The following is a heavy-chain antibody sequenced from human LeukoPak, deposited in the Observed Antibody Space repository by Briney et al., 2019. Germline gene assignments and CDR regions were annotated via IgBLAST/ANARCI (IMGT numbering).Heavy chain of an antibody. Sequence: PGGSLRLSCAASGFTFSSYAMSWVRQAPGKGLEWVSAITDSGIGTRYADSVMGRFTISRDNSKNTLYLQMNSLRAEDTAVYYCAKNYGGYLFDYWGQGTLVTVSS. CDR1: GFTFSSYA. V-gene: IGHV3-23*01. CDR3: AKNYGGYLFDY. D-gene: IGHD4-23*01. CDR2: ITDSGIGT. J-gene: IGHJ4*02.